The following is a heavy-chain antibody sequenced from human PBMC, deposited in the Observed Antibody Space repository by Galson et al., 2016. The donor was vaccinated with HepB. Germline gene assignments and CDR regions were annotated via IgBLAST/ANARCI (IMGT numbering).Heavy chain of an antibody. J-gene: IGHJ6*02. D-gene: IGHD3-3*01. CDR3: ARVMVDYHYWSNKPKHYYSGMDG. Sequence: SLRLSCAASGITFSDSYMTWIRQAPGKGLEWLSYISSSGTTIYYADSVKGRFTISGDNAKNSLYLQMNSLTAEDTAVYYCARVMVDYHYWSNKPKHYYSGMDGWGEGTTFTVSS. CDR2: ISSSGTTI. CDR1: GITFSDSY. V-gene: IGHV3-11*01.